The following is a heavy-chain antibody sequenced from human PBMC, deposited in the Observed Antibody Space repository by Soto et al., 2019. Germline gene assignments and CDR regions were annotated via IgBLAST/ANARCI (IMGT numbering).Heavy chain of an antibody. CDR1: GYTFTAFY. CDR2: VNPNTGVT. J-gene: IGHJ4*02. CDR3: ARDLTIGENY. Sequence: ASVKVSCKASGYTFTAFYMNWVRQAPGQGLEWMGWVNPNTGVTKYAQKFQGRVTMTRDTSISTAYMELNRLRSDDTAVYYCARDLTIGENYWGQGTLVTVSS. V-gene: IGHV1-2*02. D-gene: IGHD3-9*01.